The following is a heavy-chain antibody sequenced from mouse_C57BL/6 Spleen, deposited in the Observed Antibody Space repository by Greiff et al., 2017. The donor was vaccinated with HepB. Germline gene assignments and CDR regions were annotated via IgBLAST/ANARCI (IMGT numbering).Heavy chain of an antibody. V-gene: IGHV1-52*01. Sequence: QVQLQQPGAELVRPGSSVKLSCKASGYTFTSYWMHWVKQRPIQGLEWIGNIDPSDSETHYNQKFKDKATLTVDKSSSTAYMQLRSLTSEDSAVYNCARSLGDYRNFPFAYWGQGTLVTVSA. J-gene: IGHJ3*01. CDR2: IDPSDSET. D-gene: IGHD2-5*01. CDR3: ARSLGDYRNFPFAY. CDR1: GYTFTSYW.